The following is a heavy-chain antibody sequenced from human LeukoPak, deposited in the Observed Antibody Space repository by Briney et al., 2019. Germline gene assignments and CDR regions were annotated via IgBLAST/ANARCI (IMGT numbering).Heavy chain of an antibody. CDR1: GYTFTSYD. V-gene: IGHV1-8*01. J-gene: IGHJ5*02. CDR3: ARERQNQLLGNWFDP. D-gene: IGHD2-2*01. Sequence: RASVKVSCKASGYTFTSYDINWVRQATGQGLEWMGWMNPNSGNTGYAQKFQGRVTMTRNTSISIAYMELSSLRSEDTAVYYCARERQNQLLGNWFDPWGQGTLVTVSS. CDR2: MNPNSGNT.